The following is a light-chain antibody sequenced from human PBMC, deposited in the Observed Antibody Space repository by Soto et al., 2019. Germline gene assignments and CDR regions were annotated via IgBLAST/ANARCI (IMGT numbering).Light chain of an antibody. CDR3: CSYTSSSTLV. V-gene: IGLV2-14*03. CDR1: SSDIGGYNY. J-gene: IGLJ2*01. CDR2: DVT. Sequence: QSALTQPASVSGSPGQSIIISCSGTSSDIGGYNYVSWYQQHPGKAPKLMIYDVTNRPSGVSNRSSGSKSGITASLTISGLQADDEADYYCCSYTSSSTLVFGGGTKVTVL.